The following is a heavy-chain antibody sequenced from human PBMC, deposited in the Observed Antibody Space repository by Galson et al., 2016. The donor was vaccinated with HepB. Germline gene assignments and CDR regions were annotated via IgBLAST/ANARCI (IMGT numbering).Heavy chain of an antibody. CDR1: GYTFTSFG. V-gene: IGHV1-18*01. Sequence: SVKVSCKASGYTFTSFGFSWVRQAPGQGLEWMAWISGNNGETDVEPKFEDRVTMTIDTSTTTAYMELRTLTSADTAVYYCARDGRRHGGNWGYLDYWGQGTLVTVSS. D-gene: IGHD4-23*01. CDR3: ARDGRRHGGNWGYLDY. CDR2: ISGNNGET. J-gene: IGHJ4*02.